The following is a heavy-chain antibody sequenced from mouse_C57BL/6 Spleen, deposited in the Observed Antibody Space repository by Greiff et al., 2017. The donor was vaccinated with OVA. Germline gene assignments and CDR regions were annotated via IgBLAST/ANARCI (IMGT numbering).Heavy chain of an antibody. V-gene: IGHV7-3*01. Sequence: EVMLVESGGGLVQPGGSLSLSCAASGFTFTDYYMSWVRQPPGKALEWLGFIRNKANGYTTEYSASVKGRFTISRDNSQSILYRQMNALRAEDSATYYCARYPWDSYFDYWGQGTTLTVSS. CDR2: IRNKANGYTT. CDR3: ARYPWDSYFDY. CDR1: GFTFTDYY. D-gene: IGHD4-1*01. J-gene: IGHJ2*01.